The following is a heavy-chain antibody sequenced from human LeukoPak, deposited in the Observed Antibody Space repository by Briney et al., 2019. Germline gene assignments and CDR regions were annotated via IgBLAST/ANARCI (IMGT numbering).Heavy chain of an antibody. CDR2: VSYDGSNE. CDR3: ARAQTLFWEFDGFDI. Sequence: AGGSLRLSCAASGFTFSTYAMHWVRQAPGKGLEWVAVVSYDGSNEYYADSVKGRFTISRDNSKNTLYLQMNSLRPEDTAVYYCARAQTLFWEFDGFDIWGRGTKVTVSS. V-gene: IGHV3-30-3*01. J-gene: IGHJ3*02. D-gene: IGHD3-3*01. CDR1: GFTFSTYA.